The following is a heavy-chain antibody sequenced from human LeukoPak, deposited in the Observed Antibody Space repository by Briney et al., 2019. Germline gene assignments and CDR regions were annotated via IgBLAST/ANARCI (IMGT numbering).Heavy chain of an antibody. Sequence: GGSLRLSCSASEFTFNNYAMSGVPQAPAKGLDGVSGLSGLVDSKYYAGSVNGRFSISRDNANNRLYLQMNNLRAEDTAVYYCAKDFRDSSMFTDGYFDSWGQGTLVTVSS. J-gene: IGHJ4*02. CDR3: AKDFRDSSMFTDGYFDS. V-gene: IGHV3-23*01. D-gene: IGHD5-18*01. CDR2: LSGLVDSK. CDR1: EFTFNNYA.